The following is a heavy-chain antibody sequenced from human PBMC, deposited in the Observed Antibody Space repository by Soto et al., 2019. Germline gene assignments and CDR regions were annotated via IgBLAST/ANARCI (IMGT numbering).Heavy chain of an antibody. V-gene: IGHV3-23*01. Sequence: GGSLRLSCAASGFTFSSYAMSWVRQAPGKGLEWVSAISGSGGSTYYADSVKGRFTISRDNSKNTLYLQMNSLRAEDTAVYYCKGIVVVPAANNYGMDVWGQGTTVTVSS. CDR1: GFTFSSYA. CDR2: ISGSGGST. CDR3: KGIVVVPAANNYGMDV. J-gene: IGHJ6*02. D-gene: IGHD2-2*01.